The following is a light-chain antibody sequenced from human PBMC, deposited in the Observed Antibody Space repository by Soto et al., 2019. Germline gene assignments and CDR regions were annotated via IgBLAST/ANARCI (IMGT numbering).Light chain of an antibody. CDR3: CSYAGNLAV. CDR2: DVT. J-gene: IGLJ2*01. Sequence: QSVLTQPRSVSGSPGQSVTISCTVTSSDVGAYDFVSWYQQHPGKAPKLMMSDVTKRPSGAPXPXSGXXSGNTASLTISGLQAEDEADYXXCSYAGNLAVFGGGTKVTVL. CDR1: SSDVGAYDF. V-gene: IGLV2-11*01.